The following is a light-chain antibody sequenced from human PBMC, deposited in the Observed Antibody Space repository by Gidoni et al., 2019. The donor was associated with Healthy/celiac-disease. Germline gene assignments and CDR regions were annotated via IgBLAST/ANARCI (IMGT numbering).Light chain of an antibody. V-gene: IGKV3-15*01. CDR1: QSVRSN. CDR2: GAS. J-gene: IGKJ1*01. CDR3: QRYNNWPWT. Sequence: ERGLTQSPAPPSVSPGERATLSCRASQSVRSNLPCYQQQPGQAPRRLLYGASTRATGIPARLSRSGSRREFTLTLRSLQSEDFAVYFCQRYNNWPWTFGQGTKVEIK.